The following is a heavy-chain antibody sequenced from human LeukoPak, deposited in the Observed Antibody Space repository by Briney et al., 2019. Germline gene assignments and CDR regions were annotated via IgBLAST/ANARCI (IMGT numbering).Heavy chain of an antibody. Sequence: GGSLRLSCAASGFTFSSYSMNWVRQAPGKGLEWISYISHTGSTMSYADSVKGRFTISRDNARNSLHLQMNSLRAEDTAVYYCAIPPLSGTGSSRPLAEMDVWGQGTTVTVSS. CDR1: GFTFSSYS. CDR2: ISHTGSTM. V-gene: IGHV3-48*04. CDR3: AIPPLSGTGSSRPLAEMDV. J-gene: IGHJ6*02. D-gene: IGHD3-10*01.